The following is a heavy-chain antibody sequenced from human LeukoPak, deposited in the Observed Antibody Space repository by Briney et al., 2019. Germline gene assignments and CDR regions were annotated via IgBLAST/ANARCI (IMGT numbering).Heavy chain of an antibody. D-gene: IGHD5-18*01. V-gene: IGHV3-30*04. CDR1: GFTVSSYA. CDR3: ATDIYSYGYKPTYYFDY. CDR2: VSYDGTNK. Sequence: GGSLRLSCAASGFTVSSYAMHWVRQAPGKGLEWVAVVSYDGTNKYYADSVKGRFTISRDNSKNTLYLQMNSLRAEDTAVYYCATDIYSYGYKPTYYFDYWGQGTLVTVSS. J-gene: IGHJ4*02.